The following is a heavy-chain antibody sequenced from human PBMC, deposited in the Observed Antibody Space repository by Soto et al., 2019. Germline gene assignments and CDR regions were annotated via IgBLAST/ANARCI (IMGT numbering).Heavy chain of an antibody. D-gene: IGHD3-10*01. J-gene: IGHJ4*02. CDR3: GRGFATAY. CDR2: IKQDGSER. CDR1: GFSISSYW. V-gene: IGHV3-7*01. Sequence: GGSLRLSCAASGFSISSYWTSWVRQAPGKGLEWVANIKQDGSERNYVDSVKGRFTISTDNAKNSLYLEMNSLRAEDTAVYYCGRGFATAYWGQGALVTVSS.